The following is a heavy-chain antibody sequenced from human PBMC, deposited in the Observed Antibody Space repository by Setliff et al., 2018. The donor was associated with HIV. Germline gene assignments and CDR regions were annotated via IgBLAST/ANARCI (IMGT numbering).Heavy chain of an antibody. CDR1: GGSINSYY. Sequence: SETLSLTCTVSGGSINSYYWNWIRQPPGRGLEWIGFIYSSGSTNYNPSLKSRVTMSVDTSRNQFSLKLSSVTAADTAVYYCARHYGGNLDAFDIWGLGTMVTVSS. V-gene: IGHV4-59*01. CDR3: ARHYGGNLDAFDI. J-gene: IGHJ3*02. CDR2: IYSSGST. D-gene: IGHD4-17*01.